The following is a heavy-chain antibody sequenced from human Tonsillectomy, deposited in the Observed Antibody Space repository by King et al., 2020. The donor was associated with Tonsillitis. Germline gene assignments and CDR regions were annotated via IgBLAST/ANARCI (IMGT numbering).Heavy chain of an antibody. V-gene: IGHV1-46*01. J-gene: IGHJ6*02. CDR2: FNPSGGST. Sequence: QVQLVESGAEVKKPGASVKVSCKASGYTFTSYYMHWVRQAPGQGLEWIGIFNPSGGSTSYAQKFQGRVTMTRDTSTSTVYMEVSSLRSEDTAVYYCARDLGSPLPYYYYGMDVWGQGTTVTVSS. CDR3: ARDLGSPLPYYYYGMDV. CDR1: GYTFTSYY.